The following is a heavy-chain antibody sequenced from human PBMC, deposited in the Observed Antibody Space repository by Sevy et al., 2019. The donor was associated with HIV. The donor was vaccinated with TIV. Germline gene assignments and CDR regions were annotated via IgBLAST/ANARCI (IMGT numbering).Heavy chain of an antibody. CDR3: ERALYSSSSDWAFDI. Sequence: GGSLRLSCAASGFTFSSYSMNWVRQAPGKGLEWVSSISSSSSYIYYADSVKGRFTISRDNAKNSLYLQMNSLRAEDTAVYYCERALYSSSSDWAFDIWGQGTMVTVSS. J-gene: IGHJ3*02. V-gene: IGHV3-21*01. CDR2: ISSSSSYI. D-gene: IGHD6-6*01. CDR1: GFTFSSYS.